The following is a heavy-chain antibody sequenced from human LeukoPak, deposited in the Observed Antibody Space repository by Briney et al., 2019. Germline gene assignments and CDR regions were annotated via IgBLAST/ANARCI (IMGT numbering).Heavy chain of an antibody. J-gene: IGHJ4*02. Sequence: GGSLRLSCAATGFTFSSYAMSWVRQAPGKGLEWVSYISSSGSTIYYADSVKGRFTISRDNAKNSLYLQMNSLRAEDTAVYYCARGGSIVATGVGPFDYWGQGTLVTVSS. D-gene: IGHD5-12*01. CDR2: ISSSGSTI. V-gene: IGHV3-48*04. CDR1: GFTFSSYA. CDR3: ARGGSIVATGVGPFDY.